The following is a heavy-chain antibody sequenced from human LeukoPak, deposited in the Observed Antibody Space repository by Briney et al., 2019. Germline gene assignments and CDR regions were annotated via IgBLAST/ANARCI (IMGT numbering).Heavy chain of an antibody. Sequence: GXXVKVSCKASGGTFSSYAISWVRQAPGQGLEWMGRIVPILGIANYAQKFQGGVTITADKSTSTAYMELSSLRSEDTAVYYCARGHYSSSYNWFDPWGQGTLVTVSS. J-gene: IGHJ5*02. CDR2: IVPILGIA. CDR1: GGTFSSYA. D-gene: IGHD6-13*01. CDR3: ARGHYSSSYNWFDP. V-gene: IGHV1-69*04.